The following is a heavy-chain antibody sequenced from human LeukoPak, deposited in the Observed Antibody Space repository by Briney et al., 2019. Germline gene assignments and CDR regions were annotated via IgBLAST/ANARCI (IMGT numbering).Heavy chain of an antibody. J-gene: IGHJ5*02. CDR1: GGSITSSSYY. CDR2: IYYSGST. CDR3: GRLVGGYYYDSSGPS. D-gene: IGHD3-22*01. V-gene: IGHV4-39*01. Sequence: SETLSLTCTVSGGSITSSSYYWGWIRQPPGKGLEWIGSIYYSGSTYYNPSLKSRVTISVDTSKNQFSLKLSSVTAADTAVYYCGRLVGGYYYDSSGPSWGQGTLVTVSS.